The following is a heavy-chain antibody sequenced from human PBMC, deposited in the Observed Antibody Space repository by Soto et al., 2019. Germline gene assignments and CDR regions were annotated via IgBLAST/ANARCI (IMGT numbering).Heavy chain of an antibody. J-gene: IGHJ5*02. Sequence: SETLSLTCTVSGGSISSSSYYWGWIRQPPGKGLEWIGSIYYSGSTYYNPSLKSRVTISVDTSKNQFSLKLSSMTGADSAVYYCSTRPPQIVVTLLPFTSWGQGTPVTVSS. D-gene: IGHD2-15*01. CDR1: GGSISSSSYY. V-gene: IGHV4-39*07. CDR2: IYYSGST. CDR3: STRPPQIVVTLLPFTS.